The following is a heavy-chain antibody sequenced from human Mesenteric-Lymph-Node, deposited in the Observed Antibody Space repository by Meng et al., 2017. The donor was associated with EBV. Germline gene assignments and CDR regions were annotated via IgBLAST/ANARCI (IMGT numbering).Heavy chain of an antibody. V-gene: IGHV4-34*01. J-gene: IGHJ5*02. CDR3: ARKSIADGFDNWFDP. CDR1: GGSFSGYY. Sequence: QVQRQQWGAGLSKPSEDLSPSCGVYGGSFSGYYWSWIRQPPGKGLEWIGEINHSGVASYNPSLRSRVTISLDTSKNQFSLKLNSVTAADTAVYYCARKSIADGFDNWFDPWGQGTLVTVSS. D-gene: IGHD6-6*01. CDR2: INHSGVA.